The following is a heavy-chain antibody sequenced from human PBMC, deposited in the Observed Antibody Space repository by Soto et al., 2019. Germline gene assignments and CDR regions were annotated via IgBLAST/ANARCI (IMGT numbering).Heavy chain of an antibody. CDR1: GYTFTHYY. D-gene: IGHD5-18*01. J-gene: IGHJ4*02. CDR2: INPNGGVT. CDR3: ATSVNSAMAFDY. Sequence: QVQLVQSGAEVRKPGASVKVSCKASGYTFTHYYIHWVRQAPGQGLEWMGIINPNGGVTTYARKLRAGLTMTRDTSTSTVYMELSSLRSEDSAVYYCATSVNSAMAFDYWGQGTLVTVSS. V-gene: IGHV1-46*01.